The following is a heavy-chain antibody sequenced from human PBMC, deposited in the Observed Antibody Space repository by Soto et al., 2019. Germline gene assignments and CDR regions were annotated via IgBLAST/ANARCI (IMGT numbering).Heavy chain of an antibody. CDR1: GFTFSSYW. J-gene: IGHJ5*02. CDR3: ARDRGYSYGSHNWFDP. Sequence: PGGSLRLSCAASGFTFSSYWMHWVRQAPGKGLVWVSCINSDGSSTSYADSVKGRFTISRDNAKNTLYLQMNSLRAEDTAVYYCARDRGYSYGSHNWFDPWGQGTLVTVSS. D-gene: IGHD5-18*01. V-gene: IGHV3-74*01. CDR2: INSDGSST.